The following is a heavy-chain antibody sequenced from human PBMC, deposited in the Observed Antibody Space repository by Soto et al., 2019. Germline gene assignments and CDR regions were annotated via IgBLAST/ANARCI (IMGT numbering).Heavy chain of an antibody. J-gene: IGHJ4*02. D-gene: IGHD1-1*01. V-gene: IGHV3-53*01. CDR3: ARGSERAYFDY. Sequence: GGSLRLSCAASGFTVSSKYMSWVRQAPGKGLEWASILYSGGNTYYADSVKGRFTISRDDSKNTVYLQMNSLRAEDTAVYYCARGSERAYFDYWGQGTLVTVSS. CDR1: GFTVSSKY. CDR2: LYSGGNT.